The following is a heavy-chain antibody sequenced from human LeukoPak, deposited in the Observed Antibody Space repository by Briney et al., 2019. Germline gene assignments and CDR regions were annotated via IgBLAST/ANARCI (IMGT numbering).Heavy chain of an antibody. J-gene: IGHJ3*02. V-gene: IGHV4-30-4*08. CDR1: GGSISSGDYY. D-gene: IGHD6-19*01. CDR2: IYYSGST. Sequence: SETLSLTCTVSGGSISSGDYYWSWIRQPPGKGLEWIGYIYYSGSTYYNPSLKSRVTISVDTSKNQFSLKLSSVTAADTAVYYCVRGSSGWYEAAFDIWGQGTMVTVSS. CDR3: VRGSSGWYEAAFDI.